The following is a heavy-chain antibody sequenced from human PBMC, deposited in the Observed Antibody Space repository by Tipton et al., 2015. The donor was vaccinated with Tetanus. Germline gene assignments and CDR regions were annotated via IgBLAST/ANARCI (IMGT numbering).Heavy chain of an antibody. D-gene: IGHD1-26*01. Sequence: SLRLSCTTSGLFFKNAWMNWVRQAPGKGLEWVGRIKKKADGGTADYSARVKSKFSISRDDSKGTLLLQMNSVMTEGTSEYYCTASGIVGAGYRVGCRGRGALVFFSS. J-gene: IGHJ1*01. CDR3: TASGIVGAGYRVGC. CDR2: IKKKADGGTA. V-gene: IGHV3-15*07. CDR1: GLFFKNAW.